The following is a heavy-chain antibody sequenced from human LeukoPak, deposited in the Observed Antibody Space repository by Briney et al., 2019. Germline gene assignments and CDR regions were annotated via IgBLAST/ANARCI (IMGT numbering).Heavy chain of an antibody. CDR3: ARGADNYYYYYMDV. CDR1: GGTFSSYA. D-gene: IGHD2-15*01. V-gene: IGHV1-69*06. J-gene: IGHJ6*03. CDR2: IIPIFGTA. Sequence: SVKVSCKASGGTFSSYAISWVRQAPGQGLEWMGGIIPIFGTANYAQKFQGRVTITADKSTSTAYMELSSLRSEDTAVYYCARGADNYYYYYMDVWGKGTTVTVSS.